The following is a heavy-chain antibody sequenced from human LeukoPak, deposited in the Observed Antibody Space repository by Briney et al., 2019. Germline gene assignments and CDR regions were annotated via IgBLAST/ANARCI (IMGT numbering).Heavy chain of an antibody. V-gene: IGHV4-34*01. D-gene: IGHD4-23*01. CDR1: GGSFSGYY. CDR2: INHSGST. Sequence: SETLSLTCAVYGGSFSGYYWSWIRQPPGKGLEWIGEINHSGSTNYNPSLKSRVTISVDTSKNQFPLKLSSVTAADTAVYYCARVRWRYFDLWGRGTLVTVSS. CDR3: ARVRWRYFDL. J-gene: IGHJ2*01.